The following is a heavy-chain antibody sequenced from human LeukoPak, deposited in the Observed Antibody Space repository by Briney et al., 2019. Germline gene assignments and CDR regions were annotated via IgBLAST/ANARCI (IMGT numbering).Heavy chain of an antibody. Sequence: SETLSLTCAVYGGSFSGYYWSWIRQPPGKGLEWIGEINHSGSTNYNPSLKSRVTISVDTSKNQFSLKLSSVTAADTAVYYCARGQLGGGMDVWGKGTTVTVSS. V-gene: IGHV4-34*01. D-gene: IGHD3-16*01. J-gene: IGHJ6*04. CDR1: GGSFSGYY. CDR3: ARGQLGGGMDV. CDR2: INHSGST.